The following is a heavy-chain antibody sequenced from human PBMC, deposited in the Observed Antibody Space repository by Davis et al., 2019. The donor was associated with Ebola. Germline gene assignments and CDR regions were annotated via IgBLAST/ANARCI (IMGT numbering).Heavy chain of an antibody. J-gene: IGHJ5*02. CDR1: GYTFTSYG. CDR3: ARARITVFGVVTMGWFDP. CDR2: ISAYIGNT. D-gene: IGHD3-3*01. V-gene: IGHV1-18*04. Sequence: GESLKISCKASGYTFTSYGISWVRQAPGQGLEWMGWISAYIGNTNYAQKLQGRVTMTTDTSTSTAYMELRSLRSDDTAVYYCARARITVFGVVTMGWFDPWGQGTLVTVSS.